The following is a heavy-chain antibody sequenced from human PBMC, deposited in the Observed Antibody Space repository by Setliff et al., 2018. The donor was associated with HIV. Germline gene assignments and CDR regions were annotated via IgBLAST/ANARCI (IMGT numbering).Heavy chain of an antibody. J-gene: IGHJ4*02. CDR1: GGTFSRYT. CDR3: ARDNYYDTSGAIGY. D-gene: IGHD3-22*01. V-gene: IGHV1-69*13. Sequence: GASVKVSCKASGGTFSRYTISWVRQAPGQGLEWMGGIIPIFGTTNYAQRFQGRVSITADASTSTAYMELSSLRSEDTAMYFCARDNYYDTSGAIGYWGQGTMVT. CDR2: IIPIFGTT.